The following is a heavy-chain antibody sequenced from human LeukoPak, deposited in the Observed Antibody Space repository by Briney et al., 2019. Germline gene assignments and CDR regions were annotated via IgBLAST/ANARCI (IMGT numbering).Heavy chain of an antibody. Sequence: ASVKVSCKASGFTFTSSAMQWVRQARGQRLEWIGWIVVGSGNTNYAQKFQERVTITRDMSTSTAYMELSSLRSEDTAVYYCAADYDFWSGYLSWGQGTLVTVSS. CDR1: GFTFTSSA. J-gene: IGHJ5*02. CDR2: IVVGSGNT. V-gene: IGHV1-58*02. D-gene: IGHD3-3*01. CDR3: AADYDFWSGYLS.